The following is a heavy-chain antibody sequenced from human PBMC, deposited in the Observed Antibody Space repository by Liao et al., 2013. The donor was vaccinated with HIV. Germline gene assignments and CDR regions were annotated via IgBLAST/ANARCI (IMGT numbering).Heavy chain of an antibody. CDR2: INHGGST. J-gene: IGHJ3*02. Sequence: HVQLQESGPGLVKPSQTLSLTCTVSGDSISTGANYWTWIRQPPGKGLEWIGEINHGGSTNYNPSLKSRVTISVDTSKNQFSLKLSSVTAADTAVYYCARDGLVTSGAFDIWGQGTMVTVSS. D-gene: IGHD6-19*01. CDR1: GDSISTGANY. V-gene: IGHV4-61*08. CDR3: ARDGLVTSGAFDI.